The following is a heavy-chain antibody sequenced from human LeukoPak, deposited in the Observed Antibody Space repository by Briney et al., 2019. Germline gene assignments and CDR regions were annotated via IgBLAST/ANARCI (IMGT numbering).Heavy chain of an antibody. CDR3: ARVASYGRFDY. CDR1: GRTFSSYA. CDR2: IIPIFSTA. V-gene: IGHV1-69*13. J-gene: IGHJ4*02. Sequence: GASVKLSCKASGRTFSSYAISWVRQAPGQGLEWMGGIIPIFSTANYAQKFQGRVTITADESTSTAYMELSSLRSEDTAVYYCARVASYGRFDYWGQGTLVTVSS. D-gene: IGHD1-26*01.